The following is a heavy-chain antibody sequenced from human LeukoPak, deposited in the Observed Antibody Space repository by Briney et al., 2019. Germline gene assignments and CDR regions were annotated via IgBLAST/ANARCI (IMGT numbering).Heavy chain of an antibody. CDR1: GFTFSPVW. D-gene: IGHD6-19*01. CDR2: IINDGSYT. CDR3: ARAEAGPDY. V-gene: IGHV3-74*01. J-gene: IGHJ4*02. Sequence: PGGSLRLSCAASGFTFSPVWMHWVRQAPGKGLMWVSHIINDGSYTTYADSVKGRFTISRDNAKNTVYLQMNSLRAEDTAVYYCARAEAGPDYWGQGTLVTVSS.